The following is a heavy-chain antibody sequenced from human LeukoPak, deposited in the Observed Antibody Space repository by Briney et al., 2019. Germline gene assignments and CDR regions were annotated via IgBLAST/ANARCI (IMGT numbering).Heavy chain of an antibody. CDR1: GGTFSSYA. V-gene: IGHV1-69*01. J-gene: IGHJ4*02. D-gene: IGHD3-16*02. CDR3: ARGVGKGDYVWGSYRPFDY. CDR2: IITIFGTA. Sequence: SVKVSCKASGGTFSSYAISWVRQAPGQGLEWMGGIITIFGTANYAQKFQGRVTITADESTSTAYMELSSLRSEDTAVYYCARGVGKGDYVWGSYRPFDYWGQGTLVTVSS.